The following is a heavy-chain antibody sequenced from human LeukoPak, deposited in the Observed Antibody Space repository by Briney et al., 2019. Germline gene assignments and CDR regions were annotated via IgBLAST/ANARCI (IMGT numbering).Heavy chain of an antibody. V-gene: IGHV3-7*01. D-gene: IGHD5-12*01. CDR2: IKQDGSEK. CDR1: GFTFSSYW. Sequence: GGSLRLSCAASGFTFSSYWMSWVRQAPGKGLEWVANIKQDGSEKYYVDSVKGRFTISRDNAKNSLYLQMNSLRAEDTAVYYCAREIEEWLRFSYYYYYYMDVWGKGTTVTVSS. CDR3: AREIEEWLRFSYYYYYYMDV. J-gene: IGHJ6*03.